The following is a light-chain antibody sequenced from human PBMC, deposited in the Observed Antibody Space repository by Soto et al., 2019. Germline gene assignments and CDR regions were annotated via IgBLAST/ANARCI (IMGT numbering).Light chain of an antibody. V-gene: IGLV2-14*03. Sequence: QSALTQPASVSGSPGQSITISCTGTSSDVGGYKYVSWYQQHPGKAPKLMIYDIRNRPSGVSNRFSGSKSGNTASLTISGLQAEDEAIYYCCSYTSSSTLVFGTGTKLTVL. J-gene: IGLJ1*01. CDR1: SSDVGGYKY. CDR3: CSYTSSSTLV. CDR2: DIR.